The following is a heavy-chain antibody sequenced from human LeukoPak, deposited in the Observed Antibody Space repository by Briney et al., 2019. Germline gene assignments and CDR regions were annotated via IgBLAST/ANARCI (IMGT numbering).Heavy chain of an antibody. CDR3: ARDIRDGYSSGWYDY. J-gene: IGHJ4*02. CDR2: IWYDGSKE. CDR1: GFTFSTYG. V-gene: IGHV3-33*01. Sequence: PGGSLRLSCAASGFTFSTYGLHWVRQAPGKGLDWVAVIWYDGSKEYYADSVKGRFTISRDNSKSTLYLQMNSLRAEDTAVYYCARDIRDGYSSGWYDYWGQGTLVTVSS. D-gene: IGHD6-19*01.